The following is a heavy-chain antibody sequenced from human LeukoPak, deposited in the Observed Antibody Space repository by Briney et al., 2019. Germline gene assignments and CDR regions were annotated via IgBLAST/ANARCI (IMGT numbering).Heavy chain of an antibody. CDR1: GFTFSGYS. D-gene: IGHD1-26*01. CDR3: ARDNGELLLDY. V-gene: IGHV3-21*04. J-gene: IGHJ4*02. Sequence: GGSLRLSCAASGFTFSGYSMNWVRQAPGKGLEWVSSISYSSDYIHYADSLKGRFTVSRDNAKNSLYLQMNSLRAEDTAVYYCARDNGELLLDYWGQGTLVTVSS. CDR2: ISYSSDYI.